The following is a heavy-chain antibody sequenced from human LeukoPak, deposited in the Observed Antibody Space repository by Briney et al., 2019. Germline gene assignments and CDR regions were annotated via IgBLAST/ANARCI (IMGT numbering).Heavy chain of an antibody. V-gene: IGHV4-39*02. CDR2: IYYSGST. Sequence: SETLSLTCTVSGGSISSSSYYWGWIRQPPGKGLEWIGSIYYSGSTYYNPSLKSRVTISVDTSKNQFSLKLSSVTAADTAVYYCARESPGELVVRTNFDYWGQGTLVTVSS. CDR3: ARESPGELVVRTNFDY. J-gene: IGHJ4*02. D-gene: IGHD2-2*01. CDR1: GGSISSSSYY.